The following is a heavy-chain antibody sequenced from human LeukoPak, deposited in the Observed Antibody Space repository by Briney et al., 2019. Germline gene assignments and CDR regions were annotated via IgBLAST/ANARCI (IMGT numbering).Heavy chain of an antibody. D-gene: IGHD3/OR15-3a*01. V-gene: IGHV1-2*02. CDR1: GYTFTGYY. J-gene: IGHJ4*02. CDR3: ARVRKDFWTDGEVYYFDY. CDR2: INPNSGGT. Sequence: GASVKVSCKASGYTFTGYYMHWVRQAPGQGLEWMGWINPNSGGTNYAQKFQGRVTMTRDTSISTAYMELSRLRSDDTAVYYCARVRKDFWTDGEVYYFDYWGQGTPVTVS.